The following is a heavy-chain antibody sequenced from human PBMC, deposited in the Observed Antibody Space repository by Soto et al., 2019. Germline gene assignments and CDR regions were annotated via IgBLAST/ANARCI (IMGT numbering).Heavy chain of an antibody. CDR1: GYTFTSYG. D-gene: IGHD3-22*01. V-gene: IGHV1-3*01. Sequence: GSGKVSCKACGYTFTSYGMNWVRQAPGRGLEWMGWINPGNGNTKYSQKFQGRVIIVRDTSASTAYMELSSLRSEDTAVYYCARGGYFDSSNYLAYWGLGTLVTVSS. J-gene: IGHJ4*02. CDR2: INPGNGNT. CDR3: ARGGYFDSSNYLAY.